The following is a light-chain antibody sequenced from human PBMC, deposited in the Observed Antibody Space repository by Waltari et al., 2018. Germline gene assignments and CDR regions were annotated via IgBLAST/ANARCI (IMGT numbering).Light chain of an antibody. CDR3: SSYTSNSRV. CDR2: EVS. V-gene: IGLV2-14*01. CDR1: RSDIGGYNY. J-gene: IGLJ3*02. Sequence: QSALTQPASVSGSPGQSLTISCTGPRSDIGGYNYVSWYQPHPGKAPKLIIYEVSNRPSGVSNRFSGSKSGNTASLTISGLQAEDEADYYCSSYTSNSRVFGAGTKLTVL.